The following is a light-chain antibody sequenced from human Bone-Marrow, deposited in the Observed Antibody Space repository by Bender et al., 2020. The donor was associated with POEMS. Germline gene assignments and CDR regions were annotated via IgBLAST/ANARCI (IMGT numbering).Light chain of an antibody. CDR3: VAWDDTLNGWV. CDR1: SSDIGRYTS. V-gene: IGLV2-8*01. Sequence: QSVLTQPPSASGSPGQSVTISCTGTSSDIGRYTSVSWYQQHPGKAPKLMIYEVSNRPSGVSNRFSGSKSGTSASLAISGLHSEDEADYYCVAWDDTLNGWVFGGGTKLTVL. CDR2: EVS. J-gene: IGLJ2*01.